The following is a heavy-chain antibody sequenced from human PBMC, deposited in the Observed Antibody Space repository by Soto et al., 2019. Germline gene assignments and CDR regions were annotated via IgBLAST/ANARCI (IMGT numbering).Heavy chain of an antibody. Sequence: QVQLQESGPGLVKPSQTLSLTCTVSGGSISHSDSYWSWIRQSPGKGLEYIGYIYYSGSTYYNPSRMSRGTISVDTSKNQFSLKLRSVTAADTAVYYCARDRGGSGYATVGYYFAHWGQGSLVTVSS. CDR3: ARDRGGSGYATVGYYFAH. D-gene: IGHD5-12*01. CDR2: IYYSGST. CDR1: GGSISHSDSY. V-gene: IGHV4-30-4*01. J-gene: IGHJ4*02.